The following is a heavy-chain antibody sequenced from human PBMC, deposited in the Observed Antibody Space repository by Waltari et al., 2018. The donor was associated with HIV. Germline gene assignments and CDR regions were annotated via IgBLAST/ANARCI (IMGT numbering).Heavy chain of an antibody. CDR1: GGSISSGGYS. CDR2: ISQSGNT. J-gene: IGHJ6*02. D-gene: IGHD4-17*01. V-gene: IGHV4-30-2*01. CDR3: ARDRLSVTTRGGYYYGLDV. Sequence: QLQLQESDSGLVKPSQTLSLTCAVSGGSISSGGYSWTWIRQPPGKGLEWIGYISQSGNTYYNPAQQSRVTISLDRSKNQFSLKLRSVTAADTAVYYCARDRLSVTTRGGYYYGLDVWGQGTTVTVSS.